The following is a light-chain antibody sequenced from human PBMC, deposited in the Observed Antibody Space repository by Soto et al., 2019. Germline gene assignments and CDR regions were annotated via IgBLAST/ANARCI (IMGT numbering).Light chain of an antibody. CDR3: QPYDTYPWT. Sequence: DIQMTQSPSTLSASVGDRVTITCRATQSINSWLAWYQQKPGEAPKLLISKAFTLESGVPSRFSGSGSGTAFTLIISSLQPDDLATYYCQPYDTYPWTFGQGTKVEVK. V-gene: IGKV1-5*03. J-gene: IGKJ1*01. CDR2: KAF. CDR1: QSINSW.